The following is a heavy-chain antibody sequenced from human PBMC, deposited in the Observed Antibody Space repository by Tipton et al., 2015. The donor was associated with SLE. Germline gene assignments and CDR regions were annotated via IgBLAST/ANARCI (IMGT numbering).Heavy chain of an antibody. J-gene: IGHJ4*02. CDR3: ARDGVWRSYFHNSGYYPRPLDY. D-gene: IGHD3-22*01. CDR1: GDSVSSNGAA. CDR2: TYYRSKWYN. V-gene: IGHV6-1*01. Sequence: GLVKPSQTLSLTCAISGDSVSSNGAAWNWIRQSPSRGLEWLGRTYYRSKWYNDYAVSVKSRITINPDTSKNQFSLQLNSVTPKDTAVYYCARDGVWRSYFHNSGYYPRPLDYWGQGTLVTASS.